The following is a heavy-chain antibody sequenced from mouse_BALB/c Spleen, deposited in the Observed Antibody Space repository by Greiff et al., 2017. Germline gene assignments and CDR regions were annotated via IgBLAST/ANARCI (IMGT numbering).Heavy chain of an antibody. Sequence: EVKLMESGGGLVQPGGSLKLSCAASGFDFSRYWMSWVRQAPGKGLEWIGEINPDSSTINYTPSLKDKFIISRDNAKNTLYLQMSKVRSEDTALYYCARLSGAMDYWGQGTSVTVSS. J-gene: IGHJ4*01. V-gene: IGHV4-1*02. CDR2: INPDSSTI. CDR3: ARLSGAMDY. CDR1: GFDFSRYW.